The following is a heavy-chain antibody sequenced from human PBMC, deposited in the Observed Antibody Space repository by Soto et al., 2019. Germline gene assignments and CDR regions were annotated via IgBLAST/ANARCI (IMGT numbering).Heavy chain of an antibody. J-gene: IGHJ3*02. CDR2: ISSSSSYI. Sequence: GGSLRLSCAASGFTFSSYEMNWVRQAPGKGLEWVSSISSSSSYIYYADSVKGRFTISRDNAKNSLYLQMNSLRAEDTAVYYCARGLRMIPLLFDIWGQGTMVTVSS. CDR3: ARGLRMIPLLFDI. D-gene: IGHD3-22*01. V-gene: IGHV3-21*01. CDR1: GFTFSSYE.